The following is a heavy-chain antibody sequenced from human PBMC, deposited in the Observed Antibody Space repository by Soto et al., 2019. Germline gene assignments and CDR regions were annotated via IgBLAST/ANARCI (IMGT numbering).Heavy chain of an antibody. Sequence: QVQLVQSGAEVKKPGSSVKVSCKASGGTFSSYAISWVRQAPGQGLEWMGGIIPIFGTANHAQKFQGRVTXXTXEXXSTADMEPSSMRSEDTAVYYCARSVLVPAATSFDYWGQGTLVTVSS. J-gene: IGHJ4*02. CDR2: IIPIFGTA. CDR3: ARSVLVPAATSFDY. V-gene: IGHV1-69*05. CDR1: GGTFSSYA. D-gene: IGHD2-2*01.